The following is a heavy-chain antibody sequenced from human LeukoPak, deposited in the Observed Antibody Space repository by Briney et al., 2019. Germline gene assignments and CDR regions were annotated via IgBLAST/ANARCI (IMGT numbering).Heavy chain of an antibody. CDR3: XXAXXGXNSXYYYYYYGMDV. V-gene: IGHV3-20*01. J-gene: IGHJ6*02. CDR2: INWNGGST. Sequence: GGSLRLSCAASGFAFDDYGMSWVRQAPGKGLEWVSGINWNGGSTGYADSVKGRFTISRDNAKNSLYLQMNSLRAEDTALYHCXXAXXGXNSXYYYYYYGMDVWGQGTTVTVSS. D-gene: IGHD5-18*01. CDR1: GFAFDDYG.